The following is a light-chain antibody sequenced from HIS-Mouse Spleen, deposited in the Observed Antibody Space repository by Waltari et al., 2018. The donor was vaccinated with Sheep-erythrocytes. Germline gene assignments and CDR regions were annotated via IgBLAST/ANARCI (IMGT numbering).Light chain of an antibody. CDR2: QDS. V-gene: IGLV3-1*01. J-gene: IGLJ2*01. CDR3: QAWDSSTVV. CDR1: KLGDQY. Sequence: SYELTQPPSVSVSPGQTASITCSGAKLGDQYACRYHQKPGQSPVLVIYQDSKRPSGIPERFSGSNSGNTATLTISGTQAMDEADYYCQAWDSSTVVFGGGTKLTVL.